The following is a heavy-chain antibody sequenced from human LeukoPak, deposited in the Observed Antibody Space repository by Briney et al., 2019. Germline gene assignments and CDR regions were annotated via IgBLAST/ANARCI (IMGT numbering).Heavy chain of an antibody. J-gene: IGHJ4*02. CDR1: GFTFSSYW. D-gene: IGHD3-3*01. Sequence: TGGSLRLSCAASGFTFSSYWMHWVRQAPGKGLVWVSRINTDGSSTSYADSVKGRFTISRDNAKNTLYLQMNSLRAEDTAVYYCARGTVRPYYDFWSGYLYYFDYWGQGTLVTVSS. CDR3: ARGTVRPYYDFWSGYLYYFDY. CDR2: INTDGSST. V-gene: IGHV3-74*01.